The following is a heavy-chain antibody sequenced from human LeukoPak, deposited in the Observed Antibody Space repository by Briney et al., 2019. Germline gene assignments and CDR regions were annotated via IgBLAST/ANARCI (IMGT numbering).Heavy chain of an antibody. CDR2: IYHSGST. D-gene: IGHD3-10*01. V-gene: IGHV4-38-2*02. CDR3: ARENTSGTNWFDP. CDR1: DYSITSDYY. J-gene: IGHJ5*02. Sequence: PSETLSLTCGVSDYSITSDYYWGWIRQPPGKGLEWIGSIYHSGSTYYNPSLKSRVTISVDTSKNQFSLKLTSVTAADTALYYCARENTSGTNWFDPWCQGTLVTVSS.